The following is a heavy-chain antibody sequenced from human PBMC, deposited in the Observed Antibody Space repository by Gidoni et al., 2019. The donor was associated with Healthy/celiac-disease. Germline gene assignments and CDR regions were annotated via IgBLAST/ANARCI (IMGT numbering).Heavy chain of an antibody. J-gene: IGHJ3*02. CDR2: IYYRGST. CDR3: ARFPSIDSSGYYDGGGAFDI. D-gene: IGHD3-22*01. V-gene: IGHV4-31*01. CDR1: GGSTSSGGYY. Sequence: QVQLQESGPGLVKPSQTLSLTCTVSGGSTSSGGYYWSWIRQHPGKGLEWIGYIYYRGSTYHNPSLKSLVTISVDTSNTQFSLKLSSVTAADTAVYYCARFPSIDSSGYYDGGGAFDIWGQGTMVTVSS.